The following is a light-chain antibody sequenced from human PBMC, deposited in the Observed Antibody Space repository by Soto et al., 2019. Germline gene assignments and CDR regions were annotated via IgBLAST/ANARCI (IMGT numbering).Light chain of an antibody. V-gene: IGLV1-47*02. CDR1: SSNIGTGF. CDR2: TTN. J-gene: IGLJ3*02. Sequence: QSVLTQAPSASGTLGQRVTISCSGSSSNIGTGFVYWYQQFPGAAPRLLIYTTNQRPSGVPDRFSASKSGASASLAINGLRPEDEADYYCASWDDSLNGPVFGGGTKVTVL. CDR3: ASWDDSLNGPV.